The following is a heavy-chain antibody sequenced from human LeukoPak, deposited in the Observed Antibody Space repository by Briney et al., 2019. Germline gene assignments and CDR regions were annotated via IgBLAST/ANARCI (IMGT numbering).Heavy chain of an antibody. CDR1: GFTFTSYA. Sequence: GGSLRLSCAASGFTFTSYAMSSGRQAPGERLEWVSAITDSGGSTYYADSVKGRFTISRDNSKSTPYLQMNSLRAEDTAVYYCVKSEAEGGLRYFDWSTWEWGQGTLVTVSS. D-gene: IGHD3-9*01. V-gene: IGHV3-23*01. CDR3: VKSEAEGGLRYFDWSTWE. CDR2: ITDSGGST. J-gene: IGHJ4*02.